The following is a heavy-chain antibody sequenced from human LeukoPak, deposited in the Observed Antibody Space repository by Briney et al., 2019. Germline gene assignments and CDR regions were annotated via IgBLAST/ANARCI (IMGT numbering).Heavy chain of an antibody. CDR3: ARDRSFLHYYDSSGYYGPTDY. Sequence: GGSLRLSCAASGSNFGNYYVSWVRQAPGKGLEWVAVISYDGSNKYYADSVKGRFTISRDNSKNTLYLQMNSLRAEDTAVYYCARDRSFLHYYDSSGYYGPTDYWGQGTLVTVSS. V-gene: IGHV3-30-3*01. J-gene: IGHJ4*02. D-gene: IGHD3-22*01. CDR1: GSNFGNYY. CDR2: ISYDGSNK.